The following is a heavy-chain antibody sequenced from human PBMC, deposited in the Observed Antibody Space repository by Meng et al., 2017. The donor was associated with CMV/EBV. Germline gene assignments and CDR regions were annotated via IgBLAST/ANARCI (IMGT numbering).Heavy chain of an antibody. J-gene: IGHJ4*02. CDR1: GFTFNTYA. CDR3: ARAGYPDPFDY. D-gene: IGHD3-16*02. Sequence: GESLKISCAASGFTFNTYAINWVRQAPGKGLEWVSSLDSGYVFVYYADSVKGRFTISRDNAKNSLYLQMNSLRAEDTAVYYCARAGYPDPFDYWGQGTLVTVSS. CDR2: LDSGYVFV. V-gene: IGHV3-21*01.